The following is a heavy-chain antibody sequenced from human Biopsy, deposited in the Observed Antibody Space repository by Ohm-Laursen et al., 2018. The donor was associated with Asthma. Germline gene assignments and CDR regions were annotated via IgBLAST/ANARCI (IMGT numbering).Heavy chain of an antibody. D-gene: IGHD1-1*01. J-gene: IGHJ4*02. CDR1: GYTFTRYG. V-gene: IGHV1-18*01. Sequence: ASVKVSCKASGYTFTRYGIAWVRQAPEQGLEWVGWISVYNGDTNSAQKLQDRVTLTTDTYTDTAYMELRSLRSDDTAVYYCARRSYNWDDIDSWSQGTLVTVSS. CDR2: ISVYNGDT. CDR3: ARRSYNWDDIDS.